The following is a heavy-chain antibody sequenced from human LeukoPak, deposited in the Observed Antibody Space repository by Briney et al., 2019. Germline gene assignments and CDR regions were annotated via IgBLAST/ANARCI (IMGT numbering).Heavy chain of an antibody. CDR3: AKVAKYYYGSETYYFFDY. CDR1: GFIFSSYG. J-gene: IGHJ4*02. D-gene: IGHD3-10*01. V-gene: IGHV3-30*02. Sequence: PGGSLRLSCAASGFIFSSYGMHWVRQAPGKGLEWVAFIRYDGSNTYYADSVKGRFTISRDNSKNTLYLQMNSLRGEDTAVYYCAKVAKYYYGSETYYFFDYWGQGTLVTASS. CDR2: IRYDGSNT.